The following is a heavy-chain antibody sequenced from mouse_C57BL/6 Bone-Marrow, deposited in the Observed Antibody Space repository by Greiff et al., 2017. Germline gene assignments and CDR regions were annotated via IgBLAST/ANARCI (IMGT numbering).Heavy chain of an antibody. CDR3: AYYDHDGPGFAY. J-gene: IGHJ3*01. CDR2: IWRGGST. CDR1: GFSLTSYG. D-gene: IGHD2-4*01. V-gene: IGHV2-5*01. Sequence: QVQLQQSGPGLVQPSQSLSITCTVSGFSLTSYGVHWVRQSPGKGLEWLGVIWRGGSTDYNAAFMSRLSITQDNSKSQVFFKMNSLQADDTAIYXCAYYDHDGPGFAYWGQGTLVTVSA.